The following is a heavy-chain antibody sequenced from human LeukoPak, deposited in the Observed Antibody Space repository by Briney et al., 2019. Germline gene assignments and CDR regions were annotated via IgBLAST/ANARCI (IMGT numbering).Heavy chain of an antibody. J-gene: IGHJ4*02. D-gene: IGHD6-6*01. V-gene: IGHV1-46*01. Sequence: ASVKVSCKASGYTFTSYGISWVRQAPGQGLEWMGIINPSGGSTSYAQKFQGRVTMTRDISTSTVYMELSSLRSEDTAVYYCARDSYYSSSSLGFDYWGQGTLVTVSS. CDR3: ARDSYYSSSSLGFDY. CDR2: INPSGGST. CDR1: GYTFTSYG.